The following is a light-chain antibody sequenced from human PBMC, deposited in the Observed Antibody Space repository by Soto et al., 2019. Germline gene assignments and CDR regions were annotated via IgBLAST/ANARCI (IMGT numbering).Light chain of an antibody. Sequence: QSALTQPASVSGSPGQSITISCTGTSSDVGGYKYVSWYQQHPGKAPKLMIYDVSNRPSGVSYRFSCSKTGNTPSLTISGLHAEDEADYYCSSYTSSSTLDFGGGTKLTVL. CDR3: SSYTSSSTLD. V-gene: IGLV2-14*01. CDR1: SSDVGGYKY. J-gene: IGLJ2*01. CDR2: DVS.